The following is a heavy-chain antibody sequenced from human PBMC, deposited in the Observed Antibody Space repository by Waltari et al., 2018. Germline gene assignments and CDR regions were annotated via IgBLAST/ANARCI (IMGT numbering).Heavy chain of an antibody. Sequence: EVQLVESGGGLVQPGGSLRLSCAASGFTFSSYWIHWVRQAPGKGLVWVSFINEDGRNTRYADSVKGRFSISRDNAKNMLYLQMNSLRVEDTAMYYCSRGGLAGATPDYWGQGALVTVSS. J-gene: IGHJ4*02. CDR1: GFTFSSYW. CDR2: INEDGRNT. D-gene: IGHD1-26*01. CDR3: SRGGLAGATPDY. V-gene: IGHV3-74*01.